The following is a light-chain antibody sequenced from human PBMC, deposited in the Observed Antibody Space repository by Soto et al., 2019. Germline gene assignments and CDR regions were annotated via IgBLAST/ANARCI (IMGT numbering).Light chain of an antibody. CDR2: GAS. V-gene: IGKV3-20*01. CDR1: QSVSNNY. Sequence: VYTKSPVTTSLSPGERATLSCRASQSVSNNYLAWYQQKPGQAPRLLIYGASNKATGIPDRFSGSGSGTDFTLTISRLEPEDFAVYYCQQYGSSGTFGQGTKVDNK. J-gene: IGKJ1*01. CDR3: QQYGSSGT.